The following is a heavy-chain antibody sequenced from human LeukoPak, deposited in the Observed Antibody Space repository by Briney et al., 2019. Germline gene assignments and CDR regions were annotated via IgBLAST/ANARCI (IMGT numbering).Heavy chain of an antibody. V-gene: IGHV3-23*01. Sequence: GGSLRLSCAASGFTFSSYAMTWVRQAPGKGLEWVSAVSGSGSVTYYPDSVKGRFTISRDNSKNTLYLQMNSLRAEDTAVYYCATRITAAGFDYWGQGTLVTVSS. CDR3: ATRITAAGFDY. J-gene: IGHJ4*02. D-gene: IGHD6-13*01. CDR2: VSGSGSVT. CDR1: GFTFSSYA.